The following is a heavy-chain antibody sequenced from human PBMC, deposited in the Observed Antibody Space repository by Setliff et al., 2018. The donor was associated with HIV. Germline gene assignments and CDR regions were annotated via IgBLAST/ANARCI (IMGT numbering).Heavy chain of an antibody. CDR1: GFTFSHYS. CDR2: ISSSSSPI. J-gene: IGHJ4*02. Sequence: GGSLRLSCAASGFTFSHYSMNWVRQSPGKGLGWVSYISSSSSPIYYADSVKGRFTISRDNAKNSLYLQMNSLRAEDTAVYYCARDYSRYTWNYFDYWGQGTLVTVSS. D-gene: IGHD1-20*01. V-gene: IGHV3-48*01. CDR3: ARDYSRYTWNYFDY.